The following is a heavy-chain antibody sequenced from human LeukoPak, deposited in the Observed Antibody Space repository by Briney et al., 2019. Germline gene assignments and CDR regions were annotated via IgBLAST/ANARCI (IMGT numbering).Heavy chain of an antibody. J-gene: IGHJ4*02. V-gene: IGHV3-30-3*01. CDR1: GFTFSSYA. CDR3: ARDVSPIPTGYYWD. D-gene: IGHD3-9*01. Sequence: GGSLRLSCAASGFTFSSYAMHWVRQAPGKGLEWLAVISYDGSNKYYADSVKGRFTISRDNSKNTLYLQMNSLRAEDTAVYYCARDVSPIPTGYYWDWGQGTLVTVSS. CDR2: ISYDGSNK.